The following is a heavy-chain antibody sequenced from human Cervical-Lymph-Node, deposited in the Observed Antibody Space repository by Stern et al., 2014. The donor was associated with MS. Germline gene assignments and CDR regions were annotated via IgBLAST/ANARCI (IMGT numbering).Heavy chain of an antibody. J-gene: IGHJ4*02. CDR2: IFSRGST. CDR1: GGSITNFY. D-gene: IGHD4-17*01. Sequence: QVQLQESGPGLVKPSETLSLTCTVSGGSITNFYWSWIRQSPEKGLEWLGYIFSRGSTQYKPSLASRVALSLDPSKNQFSLNLTAVTAADTAVYYCARAPRWWTVTFDFWGRGTLVTVSS. V-gene: IGHV4-59*12. CDR3: ARAPRWWTVTFDF.